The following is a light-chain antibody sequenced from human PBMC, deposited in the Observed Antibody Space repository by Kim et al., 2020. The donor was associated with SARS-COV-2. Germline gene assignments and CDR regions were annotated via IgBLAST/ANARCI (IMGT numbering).Light chain of an antibody. Sequence: ASVVDRFTITCRASQSITTWLAWFQQKPGKAPNVLIYDASTLKSGAPSSFSGSGSGTEFTLTISSLQPDDVGTYYCQQYNSYPFTFGPGTKVDIK. CDR3: QQYNSYPFT. J-gene: IGKJ3*01. CDR2: DAS. V-gene: IGKV1-5*01. CDR1: QSITTW.